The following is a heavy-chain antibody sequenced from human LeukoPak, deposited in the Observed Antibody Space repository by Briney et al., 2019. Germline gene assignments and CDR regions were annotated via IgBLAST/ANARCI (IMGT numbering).Heavy chain of an antibody. V-gene: IGHV3-53*01. CDR3: ARGNWNYPFDY. Sequence: GGSLRLSCAASGFTVTSNYMRWVRQAPGKGLEWVSVIYSGASTYYADSVKGRFTISRDNSKNTLYLQMNSLRDEDTAVYYCARGNWNYPFDYWGQGTLVTVSS. CDR2: IYSGAST. J-gene: IGHJ4*02. D-gene: IGHD1-7*01. CDR1: GFTVTSNY.